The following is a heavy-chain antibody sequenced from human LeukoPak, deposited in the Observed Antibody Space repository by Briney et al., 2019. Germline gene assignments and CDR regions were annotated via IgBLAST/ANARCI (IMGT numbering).Heavy chain of an antibody. Sequence: SETLTLTCTVSGGSISSGTHYYNWIRQHPGKGLEWIGYIYYTGITSYNPSLKSRVTMSVDTSMNQVSLKVTSLTAADTAVYYCAASSGVTLGRFWGQGALVTVSS. CDR2: IYYTGIT. CDR1: GGSISSGTHY. D-gene: IGHD3-16*01. J-gene: IGHJ4*02. V-gene: IGHV4-31*03. CDR3: AASSGVTLGRF.